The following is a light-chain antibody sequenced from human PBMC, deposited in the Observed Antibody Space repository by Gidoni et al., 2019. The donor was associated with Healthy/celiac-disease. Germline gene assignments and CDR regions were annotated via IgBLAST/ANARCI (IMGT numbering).Light chain of an antibody. J-gene: IGLJ3*02. Sequence: QSALTQTASVSGSPGQSITISCTGTSSDVGGYNYVSWYQQHPGKAPKLMIYDVSNRPSGVSNRFSGSKSGNTASLTISGLQAEDEADYYCSSYTSSSTVWVFGGGTKLTVL. CDR2: DVS. CDR3: SSYTSSSTVWV. CDR1: SSDVGGYNY. V-gene: IGLV2-14*03.